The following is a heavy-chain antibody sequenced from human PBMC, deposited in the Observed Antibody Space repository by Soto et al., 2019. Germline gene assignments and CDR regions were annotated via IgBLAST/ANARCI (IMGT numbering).Heavy chain of an antibody. CDR1: GFTVSSNY. CDR3: ARESPVLPAAMDV. J-gene: IGHJ6*02. Sequence: PWVSLRLSCAASGFTVSSNYMSWVRQAPGKGLEWVSVIYNVGTTYYADSVTGRFTISRDNSKNKLYLQMNSRRAEDTAVYYCARESPVLPAAMDVWGQGTTVTDSS. D-gene: IGHD2-2*01. V-gene: IGHV3-53*01. CDR2: IYNVGTT.